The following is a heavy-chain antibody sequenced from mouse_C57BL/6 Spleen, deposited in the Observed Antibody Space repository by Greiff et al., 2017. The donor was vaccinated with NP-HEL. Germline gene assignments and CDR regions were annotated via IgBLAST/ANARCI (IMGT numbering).Heavy chain of an antibody. V-gene: IGHV1-26*01. CDR3: ARAVYYDYDGDFDV. D-gene: IGHD2-4*01. CDR1: GYTFTDYY. CDR2: INPNNGGT. J-gene: IGHJ1*03. Sequence: EVKLQQSGPELVKPGASVKISCKASGYTFTDYYMNWVKQSHGKSLEWIGDINPNNGGTSYNQKFKGKATLTVDKSSSTAYMELRSLTSEDSAVYYCARAVYYDYDGDFDVWGTGTTVTVSS.